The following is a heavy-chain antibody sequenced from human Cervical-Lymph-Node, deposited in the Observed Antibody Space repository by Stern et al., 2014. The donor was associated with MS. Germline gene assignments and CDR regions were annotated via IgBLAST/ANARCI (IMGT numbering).Heavy chain of an antibody. Sequence: QVQLVQSGAEVKKPGAAVKVSCKASGDTLTGYYMHWVRQAPGQGLEWMGWINPNSGGTNYAQKFQGRVTMTRDTSINTAYMELSGLRSDDTAVYFCARGPSIFWFDRWGQGTLVTVSS. CDR3: ARGPSIFWFDR. J-gene: IGHJ5*02. CDR1: GDTLTGYY. CDR2: INPNSGGT. V-gene: IGHV1-2*02. D-gene: IGHD3-9*01.